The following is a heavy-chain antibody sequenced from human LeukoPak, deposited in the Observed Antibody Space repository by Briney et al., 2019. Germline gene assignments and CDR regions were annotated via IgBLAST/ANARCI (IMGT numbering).Heavy chain of an antibody. CDR2: MNPNRGNT. CDR3: ARDLPIEDYYDRGGYYS. Sequence: ASVKVSCKASVYTFTNYGISWVRQAPGRGLEWMGWMNPNRGNTGHAPKFQGRITITRNTSISTAYMELGSLRSEDTAVYYCARDLPIEDYYDRGGYYSWGQGTLVTVSS. J-gene: IGHJ4*02. V-gene: IGHV1-8*03. D-gene: IGHD3-22*01. CDR1: VYTFTNYG.